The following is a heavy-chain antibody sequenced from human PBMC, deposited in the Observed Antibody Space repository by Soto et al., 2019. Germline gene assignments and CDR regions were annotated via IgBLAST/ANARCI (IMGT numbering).Heavy chain of an antibody. Sequence: EAQLVESGGGLVHPGGSLKLSCAASGFPFNGSAMHWVRQASGKGLEWVGRIRSKPNNYATAYAASLKGRFTISRDDSKNTAYLQMNSLKTEDTAVYYCAGDFYYNMDVWGQGTTVTVSS. CDR3: AGDFYYNMDV. CDR2: IRSKPNNYAT. V-gene: IGHV3-73*02. J-gene: IGHJ6*02. CDR1: GFPFNGSA.